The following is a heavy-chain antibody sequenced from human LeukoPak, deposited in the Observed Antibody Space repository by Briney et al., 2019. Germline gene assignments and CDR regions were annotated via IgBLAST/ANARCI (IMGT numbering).Heavy chain of an antibody. CDR3: ASLLGRVFDI. CDR1: GGSISSYY. CDR2: IYYSGST. D-gene: IGHD7-27*01. J-gene: IGHJ3*02. V-gene: IGHV4-59*01. Sequence: SETLSLTCTVSGGSISSYYWSWIRQPPGKGLEWIGYIYYSGSTNYNPSLKSRVTISVDTSKNQFSLKLSSVTAADTAAYYCASLLGRVFDIWGQGTMVTVSS.